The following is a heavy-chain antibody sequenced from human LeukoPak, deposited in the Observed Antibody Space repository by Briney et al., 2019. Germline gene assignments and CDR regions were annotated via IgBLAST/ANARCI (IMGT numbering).Heavy chain of an antibody. CDR3: VRDQGGAVSY. Sequence: GGSLRLSCAASGFTFSSYEMNWVRQAPGKGLEWVSYISSLSGTIDYADSVKGRFIISRDNAKNSLFLQMNSLRAEDTAVYYCVRDQGGAVSYWGQGTLVTVSS. D-gene: IGHD3-16*01. V-gene: IGHV3-48*01. CDR2: ISSLSGTI. J-gene: IGHJ4*02. CDR1: GFTFSSYE.